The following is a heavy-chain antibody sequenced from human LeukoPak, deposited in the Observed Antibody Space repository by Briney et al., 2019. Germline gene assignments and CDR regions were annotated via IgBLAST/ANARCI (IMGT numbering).Heavy chain of an antibody. J-gene: IGHJ6*02. D-gene: IGHD3-22*01. CDR2: INHSGST. Sequence: PSETLSLTCAVYGGSFSGYYWSWIRQPPGKGLEWIGEINHSGSTNYNPSLKSRVTISVDTSKNQFSLKLSSVTAADTAVYYCARGGGRFSGYQLNYYYYYGMDVWGQGTTVTVSS. CDR1: GGSFSGYY. V-gene: IGHV4-34*01. CDR3: ARGGGRFSGYQLNYYYYYGMDV.